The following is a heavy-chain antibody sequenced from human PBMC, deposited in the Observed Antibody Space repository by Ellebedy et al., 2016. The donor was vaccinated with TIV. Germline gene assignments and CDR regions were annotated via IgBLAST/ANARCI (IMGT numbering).Heavy chain of an antibody. J-gene: IGHJ6*02. CDR2: IGTAGDT. V-gene: IGHV3-13*01. D-gene: IGHD4-11*01. CDR1: GFTFSSYD. Sequence: GESLKISXAASGFTFSSYDMHWVRQATGKGLEWVSAIGTAGDTYYPGSVKGRFTISRDNAKNSLYLQMNSLRAGDTAVYYCARENSFYYGMDVWGQGTTVTVSS. CDR3: ARENSFYYGMDV.